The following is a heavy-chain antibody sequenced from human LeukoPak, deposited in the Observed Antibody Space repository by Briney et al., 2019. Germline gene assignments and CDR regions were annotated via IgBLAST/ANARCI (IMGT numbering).Heavy chain of an antibody. J-gene: IGHJ4*02. CDR3: ARGGRGYSYGSLDY. D-gene: IGHD5-18*01. V-gene: IGHV3-64*01. CDR2: ISSNGGST. Sequence: PGGSLRLSCAASGFTFSSYAMHWVRQAPGKGLEYVSAISSNGGSTYYENSVKGRFTISRDNSKNTLYLQMGSLRAEDMAVYYCARGGRGYSYGSLDYWGQGTLVTVSS. CDR1: GFTFSSYA.